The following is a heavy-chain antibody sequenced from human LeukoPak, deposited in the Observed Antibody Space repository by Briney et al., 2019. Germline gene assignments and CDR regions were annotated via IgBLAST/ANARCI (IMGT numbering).Heavy chain of an antibody. V-gene: IGHV1-69*04. CDR3: AREDQARNWFDP. CDR1: GDTFSSYG. CDR2: IIPILGIA. J-gene: IGHJ5*02. Sequence: GASVKVSCKTSGDTFSSYGITWVRQAPGQGLEWMGRIIPILGIANYAQKFQGRVTITADKSTSTAYMEVSSLRSEDAAVYFCAREDQARNWFDPWGQGTLVTVSS.